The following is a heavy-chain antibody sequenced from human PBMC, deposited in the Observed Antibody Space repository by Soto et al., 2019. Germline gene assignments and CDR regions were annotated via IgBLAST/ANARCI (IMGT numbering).Heavy chain of an antibody. CDR2: IHYRGDT. CDR3: ARLPTGYPNWFDP. V-gene: IGHV4-39*01. CDR1: GASISTNHHN. D-gene: IGHD3-9*01. J-gene: IGHJ5*02. Sequence: KTSETLSLTCTVSGASISTNHHNWAWVRQPPGKGLEWMGNIHYRGDTYFNPSLGSRLSMSVDTSKNQFSLKLTSVTAADTAVYYCARLPTGYPNWFDPWGQGTLVTVSS.